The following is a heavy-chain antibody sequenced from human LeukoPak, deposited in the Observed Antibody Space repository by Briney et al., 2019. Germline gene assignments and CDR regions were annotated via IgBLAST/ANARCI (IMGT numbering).Heavy chain of an antibody. Sequence: GESLKISCKGSGYDFSTYWIAWLRPMPGKGLEWMGITYPGDSDTRYSPSFQGQVTISADKSISTAYLQWSSVKASDTAIHYCARRGPTSNYFDPWGQGTLVIVSS. V-gene: IGHV5-51*01. CDR3: ARRGPTSNYFDP. CDR2: TYPGDSDT. J-gene: IGHJ5*02. D-gene: IGHD1-7*01. CDR1: GYDFSTYW.